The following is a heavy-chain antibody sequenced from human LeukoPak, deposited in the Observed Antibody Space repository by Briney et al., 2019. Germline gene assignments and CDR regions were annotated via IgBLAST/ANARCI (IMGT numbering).Heavy chain of an antibody. Sequence: VASVKVSCKASGYRFTSYGISWVRQAPGQGLEWMGWISAYNGNIKDAQKFQGRVTMTTDESTSTAYMELRSLRSDDTAVYYCARDRPYYDYVWGGYRYWDFDYWGQGTLVTVSS. CDR3: ARDRPYYDYVWGGYRYWDFDY. D-gene: IGHD3-16*02. CDR2: ISAYNGNI. CDR1: GYRFTSYG. J-gene: IGHJ4*02. V-gene: IGHV1-18*01.